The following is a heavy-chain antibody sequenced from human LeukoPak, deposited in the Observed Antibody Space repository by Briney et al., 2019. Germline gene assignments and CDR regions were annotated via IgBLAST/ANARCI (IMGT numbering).Heavy chain of an antibody. J-gene: IGHJ4*02. CDR1: GGSFSGYY. CDR2: INHSGST. Sequence: SETLSLTCAVYGGSFSGYYWSWIRQPPGKGLEWIGEINHSGSTNYNPSLKSRVTISVDTSKNQFSLKLSSVTAADTAVYYCARNGYSYGSPPGYWGQGTLVTVSS. V-gene: IGHV4-34*01. CDR3: ARNGYSYGSPPGY. D-gene: IGHD5-18*01.